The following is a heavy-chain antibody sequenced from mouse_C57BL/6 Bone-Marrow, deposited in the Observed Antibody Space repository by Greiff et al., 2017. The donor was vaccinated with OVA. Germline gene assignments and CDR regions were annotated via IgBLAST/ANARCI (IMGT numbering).Heavy chain of an antibody. CDR2: IYPRSGNT. CDR1: GYTFTSYG. V-gene: IGHV1-81*01. CDR3: ARKPLITTVVADYYAMDY. D-gene: IGHD1-1*01. Sequence: QVQLKESGAELARPGASVKLSCKASGYTFTSYGISWVKQRTGQGLEWIGEIYPRSGNTYYNEKFKGKATLTADKSSSTAYMELRSLTSEDSAVYFCARKPLITTVVADYYAMDYWGQGTSVTVSS. J-gene: IGHJ4*01.